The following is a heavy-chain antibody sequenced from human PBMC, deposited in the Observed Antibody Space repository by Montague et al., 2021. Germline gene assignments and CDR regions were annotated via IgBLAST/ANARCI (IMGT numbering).Heavy chain of an antibody. Sequence: SETLSLTCTISGGSIRSYYWNWIRQPPGKGLEWIGYIYYSGSTNYNPSLKSRVNISLATSNYQFPLNLRSVTAADTAVYYCARALAARWWFDPWGQGTLVTVSS. J-gene: IGHJ5*02. V-gene: IGHV4-59*01. D-gene: IGHD6-6*01. CDR2: IYYSGST. CDR1: GGSIRSYY. CDR3: ARALAARWWFDP.